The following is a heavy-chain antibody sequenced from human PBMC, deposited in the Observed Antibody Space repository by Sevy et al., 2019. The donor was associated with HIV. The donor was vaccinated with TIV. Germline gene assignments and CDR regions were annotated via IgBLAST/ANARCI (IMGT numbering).Heavy chain of an antibody. CDR2: IKPADSDT. CDR1: GYDFNDYW. V-gene: IGHV5-51*01. D-gene: IGHD3-3*01. CDR3: VRQNDLPFDP. Sequence: GESLKICCKTSGYDFNDYWIGWARQMPGKGLEWMGIIKPADSDTAYSPSFQGQVTISVDKSITTAYLQWSSLKASDTAIYYCVRQNDLPFDPWGQGTLVTVSS. J-gene: IGHJ5*02.